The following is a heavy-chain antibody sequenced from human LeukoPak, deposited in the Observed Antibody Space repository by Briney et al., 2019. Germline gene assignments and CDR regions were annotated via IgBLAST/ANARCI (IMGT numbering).Heavy chain of an antibody. V-gene: IGHV3-15*01. Sequence: GGSLRLSCAASGFTFKNAWMSWVRQAPGKGLEWVGRIKSNSAGGTTDYAAPVTGSFTISRDDSKNTLYLHMNSLTTEDTAVYYCTTYCSGGACYSGEYFDYWGQGTLVTVSS. CDR3: TTYCSGGACYSGEYFDY. J-gene: IGHJ4*02. CDR2: IKSNSAGGTT. CDR1: GFTFKNAW. D-gene: IGHD2-15*01.